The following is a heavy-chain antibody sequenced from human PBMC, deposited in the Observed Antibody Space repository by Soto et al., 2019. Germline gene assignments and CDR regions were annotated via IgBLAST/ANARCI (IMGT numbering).Heavy chain of an antibody. CDR1: GYTFTSYA. CDR3: ARLSAVAGDYFDY. D-gene: IGHD6-19*01. J-gene: IGHJ4*02. CDR2: INAGNGNT. V-gene: IGHV1-3*01. Sequence: ASVKVSCKASGYTFTSYAMHWVRQAPGQRLEWMGWINAGNGNTKYSQKFQGRVTITRDTSASTAYMELSSLRSEDTAVYYCARLSAVAGDYFDYWGQGTLVTVSS.